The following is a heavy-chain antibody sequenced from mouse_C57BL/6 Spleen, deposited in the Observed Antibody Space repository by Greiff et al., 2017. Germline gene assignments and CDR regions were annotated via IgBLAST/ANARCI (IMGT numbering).Heavy chain of an antibody. Sequence: VQLQQPGAELVKPGASVKLSCKASGYTFTSYWMQWVKQRPGQGLEWIGEIDPSDSDTNYNQKFKGKATLTVDTSSSTAYMQLSSLTSEDSAVYYCARGVDGSPMGYWGQGTSVTVSS. J-gene: IGHJ4*01. CDR3: ARGVDGSPMGY. CDR2: IDPSDSDT. D-gene: IGHD2-3*01. V-gene: IGHV1-50*01. CDR1: GYTFTSYW.